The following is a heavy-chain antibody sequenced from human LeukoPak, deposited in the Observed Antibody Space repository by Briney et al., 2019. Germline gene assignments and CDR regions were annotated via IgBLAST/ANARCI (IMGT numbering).Heavy chain of an antibody. CDR2: ISGSGGST. Sequence: PGVPLRFSCAACGLTFSSKAMSWFRQSPGKGLKWVSAISGSGGSTYYADSVKGRFTISRDNSKNTLYLQMNSLRAEDTAVYYCAKARVITMVREVITFFDYWGQGTLVTVSS. CDR1: GLTFSSKA. J-gene: IGHJ4*02. CDR3: AKARVITMVREVITFFDY. D-gene: IGHD3-10*01. V-gene: IGHV3-23*01.